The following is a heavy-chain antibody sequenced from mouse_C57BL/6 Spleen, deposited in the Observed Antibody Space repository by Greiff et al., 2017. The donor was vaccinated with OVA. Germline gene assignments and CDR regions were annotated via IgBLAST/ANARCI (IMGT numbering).Heavy chain of an antibody. V-gene: IGHV1-15*01. CDR3: TSLLSRP. Sequence: VQLQQSGAELVRPGASVTLSCKASGYTFTDYEMHWVKQTPVHGLEWIGAIDPETGGTAYNQKFKGKAILTADKSSSTAYMELRSLTAEDSAGYYCTSLLSRPWGQGTLVTVSA. CDR1: GYTFTDYE. CDR2: IDPETGGT. J-gene: IGHJ3*01. D-gene: IGHD2-1*01.